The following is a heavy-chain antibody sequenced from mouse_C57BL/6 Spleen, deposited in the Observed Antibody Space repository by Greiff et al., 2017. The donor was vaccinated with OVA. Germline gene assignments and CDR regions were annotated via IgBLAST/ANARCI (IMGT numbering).Heavy chain of an antibody. CDR3: ARQEGFGYYGSSTALFDD. J-gene: IGHJ2*01. V-gene: IGHV5-9*01. CDR1: GFTFSSYT. CDR2: ISGGGGNT. D-gene: IGHD1-1*01. Sequence: EVMLVESGGGLVKPGGSLKLSCAASGFTFSSYTMSWVRQTPEKRLEWVATISGGGGNTYYPDSVKGRFTISRDNAKNTLYLQMSSLRSEDTALYYCARQEGFGYYGSSTALFDDWGQGTTLTVSS.